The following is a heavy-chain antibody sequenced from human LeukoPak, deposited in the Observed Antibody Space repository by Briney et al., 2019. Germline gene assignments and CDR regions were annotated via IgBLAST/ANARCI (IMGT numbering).Heavy chain of an antibody. Sequence: SETLSLTCTVSGGSISSYYWSWIRQPPGKGLEWIGYIYHSGSTYYNPSLKSRVTISVDRSKNQFSLKLSSVTAADTAVYYCARDNCSGGSCYSWNQYNWFDPWGQGTLVTVSS. D-gene: IGHD2-15*01. V-gene: IGHV4-59*12. CDR3: ARDNCSGGSCYSWNQYNWFDP. J-gene: IGHJ5*02. CDR1: GGSISSYY. CDR2: IYHSGST.